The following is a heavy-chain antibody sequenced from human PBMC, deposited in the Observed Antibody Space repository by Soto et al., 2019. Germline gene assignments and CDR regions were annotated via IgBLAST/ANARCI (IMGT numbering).Heavy chain of an antibody. CDR3: ATSPHRDSARVYV. CDR2: IKQDGSEK. Sequence: PGGSVRLSCAASGFTFSTYWMSWVRQAPGKGLEWVANIKQDGSEKYYVDSVRGRLTVSRDNAKSSLYLQMNSLRVEDTAVYYCATSPHRDSARVYVWGQGTVVTVSS. V-gene: IGHV3-7*01. J-gene: IGHJ4*01. D-gene: IGHD2-8*01. CDR1: GFTFSTYW.